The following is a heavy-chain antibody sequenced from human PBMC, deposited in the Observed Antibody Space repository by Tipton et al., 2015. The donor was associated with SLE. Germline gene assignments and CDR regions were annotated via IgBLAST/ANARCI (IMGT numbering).Heavy chain of an antibody. V-gene: IGHV4-59*07. CDR2: IYYSGST. CDR1: GGSISSYY. Sequence: TLSLTCTVSGGSISSYYWSWIRQPPGKGLEWIGYIYYSGSTNCNPSLKSRVTISVDTSKNQFSLKLSSVTAADTAVYYCAAQPVAGLWYFDLWGRGTLVTVSS. D-gene: IGHD1-14*01. J-gene: IGHJ2*01. CDR3: AAQPVAGLWYFDL.